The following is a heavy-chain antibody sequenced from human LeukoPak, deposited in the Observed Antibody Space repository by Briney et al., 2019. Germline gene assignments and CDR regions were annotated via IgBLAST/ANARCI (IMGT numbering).Heavy chain of an antibody. CDR2: IIPIFGTA. CDR1: VGTFTIYD. Sequence: SVKVSCKASVGTFTIYDNSWVRHAPGQGLEWMGGIIPIFGTANYAQKFQGRVTITADESTSTAYMELSSLRSEDTAVYYCARGMAYYCDSRGYFYDYWGQGTLVTVSS. CDR3: ARGMAYYCDSRGYFYDY. J-gene: IGHJ4*02. D-gene: IGHD3-22*01. V-gene: IGHV1-69*01.